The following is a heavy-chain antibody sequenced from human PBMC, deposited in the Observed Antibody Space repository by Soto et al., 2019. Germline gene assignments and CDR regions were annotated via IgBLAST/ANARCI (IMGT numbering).Heavy chain of an antibody. J-gene: IGHJ6*02. D-gene: IGHD6-13*01. CDR1: GYTFTGYY. Sequence: ASVKVSCKASGYTFTGYYMHWVRPAPGQGLEWMGWINPNSGGTNYAQKFQGWVTMTRDTSISTAYMELSRLRSDDTAVYYCARGISEAAAAHYYYGMDVWGQGTTVTVSS. CDR3: ARGISEAAAAHYYYGMDV. CDR2: INPNSGGT. V-gene: IGHV1-2*04.